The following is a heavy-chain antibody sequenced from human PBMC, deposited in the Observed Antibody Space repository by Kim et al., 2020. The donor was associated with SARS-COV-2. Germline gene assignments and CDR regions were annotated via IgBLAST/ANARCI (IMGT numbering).Heavy chain of an antibody. J-gene: IGHJ5*02. Sequence: PALKSRVTISVDTSKNQFSLKLSSVTAADTAVYYCARGGSSSSRRGFDPWGQGTLVTVSS. D-gene: IGHD6-6*01. CDR3: ARGGSSSSRRGFDP. V-gene: IGHV4-34*13.